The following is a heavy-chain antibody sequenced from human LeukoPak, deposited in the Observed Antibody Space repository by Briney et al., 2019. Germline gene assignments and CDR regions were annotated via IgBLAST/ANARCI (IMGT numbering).Heavy chain of an antibody. CDR2: IYYSGRT. Sequence: SETLSLTCTVSGGSISSYYWSWIRQPPGKGLEWIGYIYYSGRTNYNPSLKSRVTISVDPSKNQFSLKLTSVTAADTAVYYCARARYANAWYAFDIWGHGTMVTVSS. J-gene: IGHJ3*02. V-gene: IGHV4-59*01. CDR1: GGSISSYY. CDR3: ARARYANAWYAFDI. D-gene: IGHD2-2*01.